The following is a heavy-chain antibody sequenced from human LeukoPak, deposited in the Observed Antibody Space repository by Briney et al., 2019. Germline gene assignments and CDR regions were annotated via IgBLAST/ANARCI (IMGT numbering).Heavy chain of an antibody. CDR1: GFTFSSYW. D-gene: IGHD3-22*01. V-gene: IGHV3-7*01. J-gene: IGHJ4*02. CDR2: IKKDGNEA. CDR3: ARDLEYYYDSSGYYD. Sequence: GGSLRLSCAGSGFTFSSYWMNWVRQAPGKGLEWVAIIKKDGNEAFYVDSVKGRFTISRDNVENSLYLQMNSLRAEDTAVYYCARDLEYYYDSSGYYDWGQGTLVTVSS.